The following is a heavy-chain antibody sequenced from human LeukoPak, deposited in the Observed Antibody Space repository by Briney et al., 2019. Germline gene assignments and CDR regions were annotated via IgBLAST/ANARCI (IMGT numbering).Heavy chain of an antibody. Sequence: PGGSLRLSCAASGFTFSSYAMHWVRQAPGKGLEWAAVISYDGSNKYYADSVKGRFTISRDNSKNTLYLQMNSLRAEDTAVYYCARDSGVYYDSSGYPDYWGQGTLVTVSS. D-gene: IGHD3-22*01. V-gene: IGHV3-30*01. CDR1: GFTFSSYA. J-gene: IGHJ4*02. CDR3: ARDSGVYYDSSGYPDY. CDR2: ISYDGSNK.